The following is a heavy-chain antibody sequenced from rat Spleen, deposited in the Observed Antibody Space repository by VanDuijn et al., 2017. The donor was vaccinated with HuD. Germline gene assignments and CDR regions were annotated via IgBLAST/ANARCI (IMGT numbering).Heavy chain of an antibody. CDR1: GFTFSNYG. CDR3: ASLLYTPDYLGVMDA. V-gene: IGHV5-19*01. D-gene: IGHD1-6*01. CDR2: ISPSGGST. J-gene: IGHJ4*01. Sequence: EVQLVESGGGLVQPGRSLKVSCEASGFTFSNYGMHWIRQAPTKGLEWVASISPSGGSTYYRDSVKGRFTISRDNAESTLYLQMDSLRSEATATYYCASLLYTPDYLGVMDAWGQGASVTVSS.